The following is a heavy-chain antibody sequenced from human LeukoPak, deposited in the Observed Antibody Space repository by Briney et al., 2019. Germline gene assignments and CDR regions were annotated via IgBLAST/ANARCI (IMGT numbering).Heavy chain of an antibody. J-gene: IGHJ6*03. D-gene: IGHD4-17*01. CDR2: IYTSGST. Sequence: PSETLSLTCTVPGGSISSYYWSWIRQPAGKGLEWIGRIYTSGSTNYNPSLKSRVTMSVDTSKNQFSLKLSSVTAADTAVYYCARSCDYGYYYYYHMDVWGKGTTVTVSS. V-gene: IGHV4-4*07. CDR1: GGSISSYY. CDR3: ARSCDYGYYYYYHMDV.